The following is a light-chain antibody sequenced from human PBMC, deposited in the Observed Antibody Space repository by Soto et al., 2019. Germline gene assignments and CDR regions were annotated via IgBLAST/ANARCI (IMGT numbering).Light chain of an antibody. CDR1: SSNIGSNA. J-gene: IGLJ1*01. CDR2: SND. V-gene: IGLV1-47*02. Sequence: QFVLTQSPSASGTPGQKMTISCSGSSSNIGSNAVYWYQQVPGSAPRLLMHSNDQRPSGVPDRFSGSRSGTSASLAVSGLRSEDEADYYCAAWDDSLGGYVFGPGTKLTVL. CDR3: AAWDDSLGGYV.